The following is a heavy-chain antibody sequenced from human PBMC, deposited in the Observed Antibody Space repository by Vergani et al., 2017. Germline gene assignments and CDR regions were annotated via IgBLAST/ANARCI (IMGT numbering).Heavy chain of an antibody. Sequence: QVQLVQSGAEVKKPGASVKVSCKASGYTFTSYAMHWVRQAPGQGLEWMGRIIPIFGTANYAQKFQGRVTITADESTSTAYMELSSLRSEDTAVYYCARANYDFWSGYYGGMDVWGQGTTVTVSS. CDR1: GYTFTSYA. CDR2: IIPIFGTA. D-gene: IGHD3-3*01. CDR3: ARANYDFWSGYYGGMDV. V-gene: IGHV1-69*13. J-gene: IGHJ6*02.